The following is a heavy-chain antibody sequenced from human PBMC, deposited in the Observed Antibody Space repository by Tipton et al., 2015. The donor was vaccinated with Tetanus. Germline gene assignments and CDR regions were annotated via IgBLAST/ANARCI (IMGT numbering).Heavy chain of an antibody. CDR2: ISGSGDRT. D-gene: IGHD2/OR15-2a*01. CDR1: GFYFPVYA. CDR3: ARAFCNYNCHGGYVDY. J-gene: IGHJ4*02. V-gene: IGHV3-23*01. Sequence: SLRLSCAASGFYFPVYAVSWVRQVPGKGLEWVSSISGSGDRTYYSDSVEGRFTISRDNSANRLFLQMNSLKADDTAVYYCARAFCNYNCHGGYVDYWGQGTLVTVSS.